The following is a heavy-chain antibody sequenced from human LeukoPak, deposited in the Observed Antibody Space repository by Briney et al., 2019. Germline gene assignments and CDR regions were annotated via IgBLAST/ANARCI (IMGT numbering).Heavy chain of an antibody. CDR2: INHSGST. V-gene: IGHV4-34*01. Sequence: SETLSLTCTVSGGSISSYYWSWIRQPPGKGLEWIGEINHSGSTNYNPSLKSRVTISVDTSKNQFSLKLSSVTAADTAVYYCARGLRQLVPMGQGTLVTVSS. CDR1: GGSISSYY. CDR3: ARGLRQLVP. J-gene: IGHJ5*02. D-gene: IGHD6-13*01.